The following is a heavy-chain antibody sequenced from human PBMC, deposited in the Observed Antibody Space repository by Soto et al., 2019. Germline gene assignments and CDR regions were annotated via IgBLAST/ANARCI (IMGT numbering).Heavy chain of an antibody. Sequence: QVQLQESGPGLLKPSETLSLTCAVSGVSISSRSWWTWVRQPPGKGLEWIGEMYHNGGSNSNPSRKSRVAISTDPSKNQFSLTLNSVTAADTAMDYCTCGGHDYKIDNWGQGSLVTVSS. V-gene: IGHV4-4*02. CDR3: TCGGHDYKIDN. D-gene: IGHD2-21*01. CDR2: MYHNGGS. J-gene: IGHJ4*02. CDR1: GVSISSRSW.